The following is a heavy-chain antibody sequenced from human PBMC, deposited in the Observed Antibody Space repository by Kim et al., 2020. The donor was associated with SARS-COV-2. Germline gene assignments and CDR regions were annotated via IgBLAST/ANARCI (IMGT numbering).Heavy chain of an antibody. V-gene: IGHV4-4*07. J-gene: IGHJ6*02. Sequence: SETLSLTCTVSGGSISSYYWSWIRQPAGKGLEWIGRIYTSGSTNYNPSLKSRVTMSVDTSKNQFSLKLSSVTAADTAVYYCAREYRTTVTPRGGYYYYYGMDVWGQGTTVTVSS. D-gene: IGHD4-17*01. CDR2: IYTSGST. CDR1: GGSISSYY. CDR3: AREYRTTVTPRGGYYYYYGMDV.